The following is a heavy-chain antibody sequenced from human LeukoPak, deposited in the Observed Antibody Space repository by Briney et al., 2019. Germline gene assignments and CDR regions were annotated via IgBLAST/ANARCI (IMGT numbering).Heavy chain of an antibody. J-gene: IGHJ4*02. CDR2: ISYDGSNN. V-gene: IGHV3-30*03. Sequence: GGSLRLSCAASGFTFSSYGMHWVRQAPGKGLEWVAVISYDGSNNYYADSVKGRFTISRDNAKNSLYLQMDSLRAEDAAVYYCARDNYDSSTPYYFDYWGQGTLVTVSS. CDR3: ARDNYDSSTPYYFDY. D-gene: IGHD3-22*01. CDR1: GFTFSSYG.